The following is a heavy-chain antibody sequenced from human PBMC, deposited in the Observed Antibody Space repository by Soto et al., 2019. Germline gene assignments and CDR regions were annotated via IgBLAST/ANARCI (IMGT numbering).Heavy chain of an antibody. V-gene: IGHV1-69*06. CDR3: ARGPNWGYRFDS. Sequence: QVQLVQSGSEVKKPGSSVKVSCEASGGTFSGHASSWVRQAPGQGPEWMGGLIPLFGTTQHAQNFQDRLTITADKSTSTAYMELTSLRFEDTAIYYCARGPNWGYRFDSWGQGTLVTVSS. J-gene: IGHJ4*02. CDR1: GGTFSGHA. CDR2: LIPLFGTT. D-gene: IGHD7-27*01.